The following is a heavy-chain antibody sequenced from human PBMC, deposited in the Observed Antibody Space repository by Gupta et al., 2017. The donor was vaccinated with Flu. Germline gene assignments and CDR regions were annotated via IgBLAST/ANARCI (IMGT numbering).Heavy chain of an antibody. Sequence: LQLQQWGAGLLKPSETLSLTCSGYGGSFIVYYWTWIRQPPGKGLEWIGEINHRGSTNYNPALGSRVTISLDTTKNQFSLKLSSVTAADTAVYYRARGRRGRDVGGQGTTVTVXS. CDR1: GGSFIVYY. J-gene: IGHJ6*02. V-gene: IGHV4-34*01. CDR3: ARGRRGRDV. CDR2: INHRGST.